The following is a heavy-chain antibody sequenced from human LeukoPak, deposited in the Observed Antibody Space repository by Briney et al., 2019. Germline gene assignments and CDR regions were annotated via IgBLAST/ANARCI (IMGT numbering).Heavy chain of an antibody. Sequence: PGGSLRLSCAASGFNFDDYGMSWVRQAPGKVLEWVSALTWNAGSTGYADSVKGRFIISRDNAKNSLYLQMNSLRAEDTALYYCARFVDYYDSSGYSYFDYWGQGTLVTVSS. D-gene: IGHD3-22*01. CDR3: ARFVDYYDSSGYSYFDY. V-gene: IGHV3-20*04. J-gene: IGHJ4*02. CDR2: LTWNAGST. CDR1: GFNFDDYG.